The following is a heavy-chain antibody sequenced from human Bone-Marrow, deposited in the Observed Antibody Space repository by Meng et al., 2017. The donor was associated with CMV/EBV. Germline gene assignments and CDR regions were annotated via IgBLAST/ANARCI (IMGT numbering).Heavy chain of an antibody. CDR2: INHSGST. V-gene: IGHV4-34*01. CDR1: GGSFSGYY. D-gene: IGHD2-2*01. Sequence: SETLSLTCAVYGGSFSGYYWSWIRQPPGKGLEWIGEINHSGSTNYNPSLKSRVTISVDTSKNQFSLKLSSVTAADTAVYDCALLGYCSSTSCYGKDYWGQGTLVTVSS. CDR3: ALLGYCSSTSCYGKDY. J-gene: IGHJ4*02.